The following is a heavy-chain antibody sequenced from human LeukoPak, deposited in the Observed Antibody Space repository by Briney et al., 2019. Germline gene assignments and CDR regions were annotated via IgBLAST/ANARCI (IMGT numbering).Heavy chain of an antibody. V-gene: IGHV4-59*01. CDR3: ARVAARYYFDY. Sequence: SETLSLTCIVSGGSISSYYWSWIRQPPGKGLEWIGYIYYSGSTNYNPSLKSRVTISVDTSKNQFSLKLSSVTAADTAVYYCARVAARYYFDYWGQGTLVTVSS. CDR2: IYYSGST. CDR1: GGSISSYY. J-gene: IGHJ4*02.